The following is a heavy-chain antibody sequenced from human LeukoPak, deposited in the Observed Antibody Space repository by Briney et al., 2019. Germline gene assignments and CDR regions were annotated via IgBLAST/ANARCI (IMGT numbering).Heavy chain of an antibody. CDR3: ARQDYGDYAFDY. Sequence: SQTLSLTCTVAAGSISSISYYWGRIREPPGKGWEWIGNIYYSGSTYYNPSLKSRVTISVDTSKNQFSLKLSSVTAADTAVYYCARQDYGDYAFDYWGQGTLVTVSS. V-gene: IGHV4-39*01. CDR2: IYYSGST. D-gene: IGHD4-17*01. J-gene: IGHJ4*02. CDR1: AGSISSISYY.